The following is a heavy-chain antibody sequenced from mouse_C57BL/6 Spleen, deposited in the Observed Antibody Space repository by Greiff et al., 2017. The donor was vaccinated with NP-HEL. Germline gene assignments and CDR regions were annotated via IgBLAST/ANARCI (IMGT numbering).Heavy chain of an antibody. D-gene: IGHD2-3*01. CDR1: GYAFTNYL. Sequence: VQLQQSGAELVRPGTSVKVSCKASGYAFTNYLIEWVKQRPGQGLEWIGVINPGSGGTKYNEKVKGKATLTADKSSSTAYMQLSSLTSEDSAVYFCARWGLYDGYYRFAYWGQGTLVTVSA. J-gene: IGHJ3*01. CDR3: ARWGLYDGYYRFAY. CDR2: INPGSGGT. V-gene: IGHV1-54*01.